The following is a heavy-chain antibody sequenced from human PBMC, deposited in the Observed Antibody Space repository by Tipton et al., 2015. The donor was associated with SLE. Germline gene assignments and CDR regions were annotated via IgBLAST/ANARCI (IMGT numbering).Heavy chain of an antibody. CDR2: INHTGGT. CDR3: ARVARDGYKSGFDY. V-gene: IGHV4-34*10. CDR1: GGSFSDYY. Sequence: LRLSCAVYGGSFSDYYWSWIRQTPGEGLEWIGEINHTGGTNYNPSLESRVTMSVDTSKNQFSLKLSSVTAADTAVYYCARVARDGYKSGFDYWGQGTLVTVSS. D-gene: IGHD5-24*01. J-gene: IGHJ4*02.